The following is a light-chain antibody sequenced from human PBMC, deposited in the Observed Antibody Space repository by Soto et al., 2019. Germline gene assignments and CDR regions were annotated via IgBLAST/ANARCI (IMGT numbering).Light chain of an antibody. CDR3: QQYNTWRSIT. V-gene: IGKV3-15*01. CDR1: QSVSNK. J-gene: IGKJ5*01. Sequence: EIVMTQSPATLSVSPGERATLSCRASQSVSNKLAWYQHKPGQAPRVLIYDTSTRAAGIPARFSGSGSGKDFTLTISSLQSEDFAVYYCQQYNTWRSITFGQGTRLEIK. CDR2: DTS.